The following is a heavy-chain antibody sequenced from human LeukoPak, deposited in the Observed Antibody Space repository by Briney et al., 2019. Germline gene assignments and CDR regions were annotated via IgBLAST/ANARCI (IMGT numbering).Heavy chain of an antibody. CDR2: IYYSGST. CDR1: GGSISSYY. J-gene: IGHJ4*02. V-gene: IGHV4-59*08. Sequence: SETLSLTCTVSGGSISSYYWSWLRQPPGKGLEWIGFIYYSGSTHYKSSLKSRVTISVDTSRNQFSLRLSSVTAADTAVYYCARHSGSSPHYFDYWGQGTLVTASS. CDR3: ARHSGSSPHYFDY. D-gene: IGHD1-26*01.